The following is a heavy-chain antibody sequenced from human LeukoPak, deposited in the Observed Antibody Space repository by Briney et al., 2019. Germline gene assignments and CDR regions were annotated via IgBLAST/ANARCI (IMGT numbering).Heavy chain of an antibody. CDR3: ARDRGSSGFLGIDAFDI. J-gene: IGHJ3*02. Sequence: GSLRLSCAASGFTFSDYYMSWIRRAPGKGLEWVSYISSSGSTIYYADSVEGRFTISRDNAKNSLYLQMNSLRAEDTAVYYCARDRGSSGFLGIDAFDIWGQGTMVTVSS. CDR2: ISSSGSTI. CDR1: GFTFSDYY. D-gene: IGHD6-6*01. V-gene: IGHV3-11*01.